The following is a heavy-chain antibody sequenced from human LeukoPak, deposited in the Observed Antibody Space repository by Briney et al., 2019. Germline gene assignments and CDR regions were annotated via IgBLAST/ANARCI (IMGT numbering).Heavy chain of an antibody. CDR2: IWYDGSNK. J-gene: IGHJ4*02. D-gene: IGHD3-3*01. CDR1: GFTFSSYG. Sequence: GSLRLSCAASGFTFSSYGMHWVRQAPGKGLEWVAVIWYDGSNKYYADSVKGRFTISRDNSKNTLYLQMNSLRAEDTAVYYCAKTIGGPVLEWLLGLIIDYWGQGTLVTVSS. CDR3: AKTIGGPVLEWLLGLIIDY. V-gene: IGHV3-33*06.